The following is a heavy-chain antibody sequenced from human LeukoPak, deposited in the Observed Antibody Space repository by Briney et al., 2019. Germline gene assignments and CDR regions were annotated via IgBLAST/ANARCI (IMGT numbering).Heavy chain of an antibody. J-gene: IGHJ6*02. D-gene: IGHD3-16*01. Sequence: GGSLRLSCAASDFTFSSAWMNWDRQAPGKGLEWVASINHNGNVNYYVDSVKGRFTISRDNAKNSLYLQMSNLRAEDTAVYFCARGGGLDVWGQGATVTVSS. V-gene: IGHV3-7*03. CDR3: ARGGGLDV. CDR2: INHNGNVN. CDR1: DFTFSSAW.